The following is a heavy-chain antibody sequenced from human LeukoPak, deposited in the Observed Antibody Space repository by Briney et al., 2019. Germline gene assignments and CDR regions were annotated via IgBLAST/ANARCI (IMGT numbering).Heavy chain of an antibody. CDR3: ARGVVAATIRSWFDP. V-gene: IGHV4-34*01. CDR1: GGSFSGYY. CDR2: INHSGST. Sequence: SETLSLTCAVYGGSFSGYYWSWIRQPPGKGLEWIGEINHSGSTNYNPSLKSRVTISVDRSKNQFSLKLSSVTAADTAVYYCARGVVAATIRSWFDPWGQGTLVTVSS. J-gene: IGHJ5*02. D-gene: IGHD2-15*01.